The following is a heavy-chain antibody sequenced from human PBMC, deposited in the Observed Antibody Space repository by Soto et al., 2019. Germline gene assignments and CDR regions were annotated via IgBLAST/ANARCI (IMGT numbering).Heavy chain of an antibody. CDR1: GGSISGSNW. J-gene: IGHJ5*02. CDR3: ARPGRILSRPRFDP. D-gene: IGHD2-15*01. Sequence: SETLSLTCAVSGGSISGSNWWSWVRQPPGKGLEWIGEIYHSGSTTYNPSLKSRVTISVDKSKNQFSPKLSSVTAADTAVSYCARPGRILSRPRFDPWGEGTLVTVSS. V-gene: IGHV4-4*02. CDR2: IYHSGST.